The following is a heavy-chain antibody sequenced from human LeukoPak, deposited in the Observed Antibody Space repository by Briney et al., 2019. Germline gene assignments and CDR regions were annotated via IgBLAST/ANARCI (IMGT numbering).Heavy chain of an antibody. CDR2: IIPIFGTA. J-gene: IGHJ4*02. CDR3: ARGPQPSIAVTEMYYFDY. V-gene: IGHV1-69*05. D-gene: IGHD6-19*01. CDR1: GGTFSSYA. Sequence: ASVKVSCKASGGTFSSYAISWVRQAPGQGLEWMGGIIPIFGTANYAQKFRGRVTITTDESTSTAYMELSSLRSEDTAVYYCARGPQPSIAVTEMYYFDYWGQGTLVTVSS.